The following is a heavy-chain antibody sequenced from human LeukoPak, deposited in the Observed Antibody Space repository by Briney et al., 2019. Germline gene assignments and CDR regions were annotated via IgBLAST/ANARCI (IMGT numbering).Heavy chain of an antibody. CDR1: GGSISSGSYY. J-gene: IGHJ4*02. CDR2: IYTSGST. V-gene: IGHV4-61*02. CDR3: ASANYDFWSGYSVY. Sequence: SETLSLTCTVSGGSISSGSYYWSWIRQPAGTGLEWIGRIYTSGSTNYNPSLKSRVTISVDTSKNQFSLKLSSVTAADTAVYYCASANYDFWSGYSVYWGQGTLVTVSS. D-gene: IGHD3-3*01.